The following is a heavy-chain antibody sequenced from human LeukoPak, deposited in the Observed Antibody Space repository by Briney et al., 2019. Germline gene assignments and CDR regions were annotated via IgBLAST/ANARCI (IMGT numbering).Heavy chain of an antibody. CDR2: ISTSSSII. D-gene: IGHD1-26*01. V-gene: IGHV3-48*03. CDR1: GFTFNAFE. J-gene: IGHJ4*02. Sequence: GGSLRLSFAASGFTFNAFEMNWVRQAPGKGLEWVSYISTSSSIIYFADSVKGRFTISRDNAKNSLYLQMDSLRAEDTAVYYCAREIVGATLYFDYWGRGTLDTVSS. CDR3: AREIVGATLYFDY.